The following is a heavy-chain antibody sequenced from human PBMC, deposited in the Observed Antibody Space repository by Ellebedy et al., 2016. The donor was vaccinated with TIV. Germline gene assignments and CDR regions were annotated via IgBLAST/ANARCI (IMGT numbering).Heavy chain of an antibody. CDR1: GYTFTSYD. D-gene: IGHD6-13*01. Sequence: ASVKVSCXASGYTFTSYDINWVRQATGQGLEWMGWMNPNSGNTGYAQKFQGRVTMTRNTSISTAYMELSSLRSEDTAVYYCARAAGYSSSWYSYYYYGMDVWGQGTTVTVSS. J-gene: IGHJ6*02. V-gene: IGHV1-8*01. CDR2: MNPNSGNT. CDR3: ARAAGYSSSWYSYYYYGMDV.